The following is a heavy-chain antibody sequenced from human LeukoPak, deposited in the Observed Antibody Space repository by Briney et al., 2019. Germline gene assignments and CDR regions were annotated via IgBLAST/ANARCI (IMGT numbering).Heavy chain of an antibody. CDR2: IWYDGGNK. CDR1: GFTFSSYG. D-gene: IGHD3-10*01. J-gene: IGHJ6*02. Sequence: GGSLRLSCAASGFTFSSYGMHWVRQTPGKGLEWVAVIWYDGGNKEYADSVKGRFTISRDNSNNTLCLQMNSLRAEDTALYYCARGRITLFRGVFRLEYQYGMDVWGQGTTVTVSS. CDR3: ARGRITLFRGVFRLEYQYGMDV. V-gene: IGHV3-33*01.